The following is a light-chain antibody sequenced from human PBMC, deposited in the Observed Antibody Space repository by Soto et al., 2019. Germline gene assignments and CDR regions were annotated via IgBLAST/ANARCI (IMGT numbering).Light chain of an antibody. CDR3: QQYGSSPRT. CDR2: GAS. CDR1: QSIGRN. Sequence: EIVVTQSPATLSVSKGERVTLSRMASQSIGRNLAWCQQKPGQAPRLLIYGASRRATGIPDRFSGSGSGTDFTLTISRLEPEDFVVYYCQQYGSSPRTFGQGTKVDIK. J-gene: IGKJ1*01. V-gene: IGKV3-20*01.